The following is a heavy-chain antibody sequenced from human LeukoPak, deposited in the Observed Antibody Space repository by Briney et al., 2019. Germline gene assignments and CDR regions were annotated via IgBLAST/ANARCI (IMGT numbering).Heavy chain of an antibody. Sequence: GGSLRLSCAASGFTFTNYAMSWVRQAPGKGLEWVSGISGGGGSTYYADSVKGRFTISRDNSKNTLYLQMNSLRAEDTAVYYCAKDLHWGFDYWGQGTLVTVSS. D-gene: IGHD7-27*01. J-gene: IGHJ4*02. V-gene: IGHV3-23*01. CDR1: GFTFTNYA. CDR3: AKDLHWGFDY. CDR2: ISGGGGST.